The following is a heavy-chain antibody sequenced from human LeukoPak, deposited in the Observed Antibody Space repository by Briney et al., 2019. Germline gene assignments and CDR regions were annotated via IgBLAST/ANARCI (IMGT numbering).Heavy chain of an antibody. CDR2: TSYDGSNE. CDR3: AKQGRRGYSYARSYYFDY. J-gene: IGHJ4*02. CDR1: GFTFSSYG. Sequence: PGGSPRLSCAASGFTFSSYGMHWVRQAPGKGLEWVAVTSYDGSNEYYADSVKGRFTISRDTSKNTLYLQMNSLRVEDTAVYYCAKQGRRGYSYARSYYFDYWGQGTLVTVSS. V-gene: IGHV3-30*18. D-gene: IGHD5-18*01.